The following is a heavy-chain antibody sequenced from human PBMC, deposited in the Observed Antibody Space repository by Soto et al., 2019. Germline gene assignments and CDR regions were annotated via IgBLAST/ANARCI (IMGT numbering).Heavy chain of an antibody. Sequence: PVGSLRLSCAASGFTFSNYGMHWVRQAPGKGLEWVAIISYDGGDKYYTDSVKGRFTISRDNSNSTLYLQMNSLRAEDTAMYYCTKTIYSNYPTYYYYYGLDVWGRGTTVTVSS. CDR1: GFTFSNYG. V-gene: IGHV3-30*18. D-gene: IGHD4-4*01. CDR2: ISYDGGDK. J-gene: IGHJ6*02. CDR3: TKTIYSNYPTYYYYYGLDV.